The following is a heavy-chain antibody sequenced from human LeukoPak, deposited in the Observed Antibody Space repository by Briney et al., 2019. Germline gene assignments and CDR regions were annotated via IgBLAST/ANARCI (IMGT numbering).Heavy chain of an antibody. Sequence: GGSLRLSCAASAFTFSSYWMTWVRQAPGKGLEWVSSISSSSSYIYYADSVKGRFTISRDNAKNSLYLQMNSLRAEDTAVYYCARDLYGDYVDYYYYMDVWGKGTTVTVSS. D-gene: IGHD4-17*01. CDR1: AFTFSSYW. CDR2: ISSSSSYI. CDR3: ARDLYGDYVDYYYYMDV. V-gene: IGHV3-21*01. J-gene: IGHJ6*03.